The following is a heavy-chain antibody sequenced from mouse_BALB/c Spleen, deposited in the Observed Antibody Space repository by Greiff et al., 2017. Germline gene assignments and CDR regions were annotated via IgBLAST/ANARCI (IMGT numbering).Heavy chain of an antibody. D-gene: IGHD2-4*01. CDR3: ARVWDDYLSMDY. Sequence: EVQLQQSGPELVKPGASVKIPCKASGYTFTDYNMAWVKQSHGKSLEWIGDINPNNGGTIYNQKFKGKATLTVDKSSSTAYMELRSLTSEDTAVYYCARVWDDYLSMDYWGQGTSVTVSS. J-gene: IGHJ4*01. CDR1: GYTFTDYN. CDR2: INPNNGGT. V-gene: IGHV1-18*01.